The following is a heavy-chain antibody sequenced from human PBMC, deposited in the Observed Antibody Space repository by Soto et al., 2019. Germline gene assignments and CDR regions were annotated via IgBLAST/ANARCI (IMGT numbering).Heavy chain of an antibody. CDR2: IIPIFGTA. Sequence: SVQVSFLASGGTFSSYAISWVRQAPGQGLEWMGGIIPIFGTANYAQKFQGRVTITADESTSTAYMELSSLRSEDTAVYYCARFPLPHGSLNWDYNWFDPWGQGTLVTVSS. D-gene: IGHD1-7*01. CDR3: ARFPLPHGSLNWDYNWFDP. V-gene: IGHV1-69*13. J-gene: IGHJ5*02. CDR1: GGTFSSYA.